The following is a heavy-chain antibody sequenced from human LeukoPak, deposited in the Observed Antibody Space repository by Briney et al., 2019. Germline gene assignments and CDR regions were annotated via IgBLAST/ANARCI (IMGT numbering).Heavy chain of an antibody. CDR2: INPSGGST. V-gene: IGHV1-46*01. CDR3: ARDGGQHLGAVNY. Sequence: GASVKVSCKASGYTFTSYYMHWVRQAPGQGLEWMGIINPSGGSTSYAQKFQGRVTMTRDTSINTAYMELSSLRSDDTAVYYCARDGGQHLGAVNYWGQGTLVTVSS. J-gene: IGHJ4*02. D-gene: IGHD2-2*01. CDR1: GYTFTSYY.